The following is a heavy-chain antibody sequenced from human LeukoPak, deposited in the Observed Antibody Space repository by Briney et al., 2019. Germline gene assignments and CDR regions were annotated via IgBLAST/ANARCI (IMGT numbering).Heavy chain of an antibody. CDR3: AKVRASSGYFDY. V-gene: IGHV3-23*01. CDR1: GFTFSSYA. CDR2: ISAGGGTT. Sequence: GGSLRLSCAASGFTFSSYAMSWVRQAPGKGLEWVSTISAGGGTTYYADSVKGRFTISRDSSKITLYLQVNSLRAEDTAVYYCAKVRASSGYFDYWGQGTLVTVSS. D-gene: IGHD3-22*01. J-gene: IGHJ4*02.